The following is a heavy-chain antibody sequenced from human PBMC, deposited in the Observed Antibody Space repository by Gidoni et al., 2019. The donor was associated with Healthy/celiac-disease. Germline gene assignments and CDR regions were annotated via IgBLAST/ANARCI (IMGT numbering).Heavy chain of an antibody. Sequence: EVQLVESGEGLVQPGRSLRLSCAASGFTFDDYAMHWVRQAPGKGLEWVSGISWNSGSIGYADSVKGRFTISRDNAKNSLYLQMNSLRAEDTALYYCAKADTSLWFGELLDYWGQGTLVTVSS. D-gene: IGHD3-10*01. CDR3: AKADTSLWFGELLDY. CDR2: ISWNSGSI. V-gene: IGHV3-9*01. J-gene: IGHJ4*02. CDR1: GFTFDDYA.